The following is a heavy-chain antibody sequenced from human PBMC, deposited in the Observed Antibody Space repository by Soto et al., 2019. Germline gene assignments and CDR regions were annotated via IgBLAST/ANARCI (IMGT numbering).Heavy chain of an antibody. CDR3: AKYSSRKGMQLYFDWLWAPWFDP. CDR1: GFTFSSYA. V-gene: IGHV3-23*01. J-gene: IGHJ5*02. D-gene: IGHD3-9*01. CDR2: ISGSGGST. Sequence: GGSLRLSCAASGFTFSSYAMSWVRQAPGKGLEWVSAISGSGGSTYYADSVKGRFTISRDNSKNTLYLQMNSLRAEDTAVYYCAKYSSRKGMQLYFDWLWAPWFDPWGQGTLVTVSS.